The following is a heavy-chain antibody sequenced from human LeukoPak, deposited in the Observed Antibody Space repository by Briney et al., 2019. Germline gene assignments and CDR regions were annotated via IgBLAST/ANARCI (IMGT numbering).Heavy chain of an antibody. CDR2: ISTTGNTI. D-gene: IGHD2-15*01. J-gene: IGHJ4*02. CDR3: ARIGIYPYCFDY. CDR1: GFTFSSYE. V-gene: IGHV3-48*03. Sequence: GGSLRLSCAASGFTFSSYEMNWVRQAPGKGLEWVSYISTTGNTIYYADSVKGRFTISRDNAKKSLYLQMNSLRAEDTAVYYCARIGIYPYCFDYWGQGALVTVSS.